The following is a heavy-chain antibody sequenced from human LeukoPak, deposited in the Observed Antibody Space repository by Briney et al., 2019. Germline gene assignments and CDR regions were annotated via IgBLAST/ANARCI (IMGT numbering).Heavy chain of an antibody. D-gene: IGHD3-3*01. J-gene: IGHJ4*02. CDR1: GYTFTGYY. Sequence: ASVKVSCKASGYTFTGYYMHWVRQAPGQGLEWMGWMNPNSGNTGYAQKFQGRVTITRNTSISTAYMELSSLRSEDTAVYYCARGITYYDFWSGYYTDPYFDYWGQGTLVTVSS. CDR3: ARGITYYDFWSGYYTDPYFDY. V-gene: IGHV1-8*03. CDR2: MNPNSGNT.